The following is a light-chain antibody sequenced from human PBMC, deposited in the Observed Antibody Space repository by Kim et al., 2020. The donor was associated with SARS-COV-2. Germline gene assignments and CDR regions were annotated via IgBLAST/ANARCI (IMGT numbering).Light chain of an antibody. CDR3: QQYHSYPIT. CDR2: AAS. CDR1: QGISNY. Sequence: ASVRDRVNITCRASQGISNYVAWFQQKPGKAPQSLIYAASSLQSGVPSNFDGSGSGTDFTLTISHLQPEDFATYYCQQYHSYPITFGQGTRLEIK. J-gene: IGKJ5*01. V-gene: IGKV1-16*02.